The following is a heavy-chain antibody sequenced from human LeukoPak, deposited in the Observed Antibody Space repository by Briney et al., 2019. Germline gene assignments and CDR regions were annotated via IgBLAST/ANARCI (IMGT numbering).Heavy chain of an antibody. CDR3: ATSTARGYQLLWAGDAFDI. Sequence: ASVKVSCKVSGYTLTELSMHWVRQAPGKGLEWMGGFDPEDGETIYAQKFQGRVTMTEDTSTDTAYMELSSLRSEDTAVYYCATSTARGYQLLWAGDAFDIWGQGTMVTVSS. D-gene: IGHD2-2*01. CDR1: GYTLTELS. V-gene: IGHV1-24*01. CDR2: FDPEDGET. J-gene: IGHJ3*02.